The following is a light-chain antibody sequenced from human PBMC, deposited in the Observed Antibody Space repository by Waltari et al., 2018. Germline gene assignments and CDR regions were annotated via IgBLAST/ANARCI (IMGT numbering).Light chain of an antibody. CDR3: QQYYSRPRT. CDR2: WTS. J-gene: IGKJ1*01. CDR1: QSLLYSSNNKNY. Sequence: DVVMTQSPDSLTASLGERATINCKSSQSLLYSSNNKNYLAWYQQRPGQPPKLLIYWTSTRESGVPDRFSGSGSGTDFTLTISSLQAEDVAVYYCQQYYSRPRTFGQGTKVEIK. V-gene: IGKV4-1*01.